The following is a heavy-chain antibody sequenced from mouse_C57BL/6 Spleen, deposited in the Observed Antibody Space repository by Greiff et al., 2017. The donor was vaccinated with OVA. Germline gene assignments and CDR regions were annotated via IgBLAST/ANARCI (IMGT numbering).Heavy chain of an antibody. J-gene: IGHJ4*01. D-gene: IGHD1-1*01. CDR3: AREYHYYGSRDYYYAMDY. Sequence: EVQLQESGPGLVKPSQSLSLSCSVTGYSITSGYYWNWIRQFPGNKLEWMGYISYDGSNNYNPSLKNRISITRDTSKNQFYLKLNSVTTEDTATYYCAREYHYYGSRDYYYAMDYWGQGTSVTVSS. CDR2: ISYDGSN. V-gene: IGHV3-6*01. CDR1: GYSITSGYY.